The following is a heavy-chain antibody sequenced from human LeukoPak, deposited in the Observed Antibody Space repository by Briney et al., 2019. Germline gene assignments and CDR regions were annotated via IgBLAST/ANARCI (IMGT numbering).Heavy chain of an antibody. CDR3: ARDYRVVTARRGFAE. Sequence: GASVRLSCKASGYTFTSYGISWVRQAPGQGLEWMGWISAYNGNTNYAQKFQGRVTITADESTSTAYMELSSLRSEDTAVYYCARDYRVVTARRGFAEWGQATLVTVSS. V-gene: IGHV1-18*01. J-gene: IGHJ4*02. CDR2: ISAYNGNT. CDR1: GYTFTSYG. D-gene: IGHD2-21*02.